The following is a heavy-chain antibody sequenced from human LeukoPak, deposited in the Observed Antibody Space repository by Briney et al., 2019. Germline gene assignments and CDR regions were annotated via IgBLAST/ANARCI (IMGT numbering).Heavy chain of an antibody. Sequence: GGSLRLSRAASGFTFSNAWMTWVRQAPGKGLEWVGRIKSKYDGETIDYAAPVKGRFTISRDDSKNTLYLQMNSLKTEDTAVYYCTTDLFGAIAPYWGQGTLVTVSS. V-gene: IGHV3-15*01. CDR2: IKSKYDGETI. CDR3: TTDLFGAIAPY. D-gene: IGHD3-16*02. CDR1: GFTFSNAW. J-gene: IGHJ4*02.